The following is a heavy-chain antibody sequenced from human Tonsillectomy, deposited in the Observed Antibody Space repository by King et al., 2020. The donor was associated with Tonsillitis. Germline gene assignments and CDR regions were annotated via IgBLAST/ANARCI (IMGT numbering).Heavy chain of an antibody. CDR2: IYQSGST. CDR1: GGSISSGGYS. Sequence: LQLQESGSGLVKPSQTLSLTCAVSGGSISSGGYSWSWIRQPPGKGLEWIGYIYQSGSTYYNPSLKSRVTISVDRSKNQFSLKLSSVTAADTATYYCARIVYDYGDYRVGYFDYWGQGTLVTVSS. CDR3: ARIVYDYGDYRVGYFDY. V-gene: IGHV4-30-2*01. J-gene: IGHJ4*02. D-gene: IGHD4-17*01.